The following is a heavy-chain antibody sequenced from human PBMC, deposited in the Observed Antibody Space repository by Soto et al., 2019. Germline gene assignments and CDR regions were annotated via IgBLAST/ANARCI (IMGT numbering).Heavy chain of an antibody. CDR3: VREVGSGTDYFDY. Sequence: QVQLQESGPGLVKPSQTLSLTCTVSGGSISSGGYNWSWIRQHPGKALEWIGYIHYSGNTYYNPSLKSRVTISVDTSKNQFSLGLSSVTAADTAVYYCVREVGSGTDYFDYWGQGTLVTVSS. CDR2: IHYSGNT. J-gene: IGHJ4*02. V-gene: IGHV4-31*03. D-gene: IGHD3-10*01. CDR1: GGSISSGGYN.